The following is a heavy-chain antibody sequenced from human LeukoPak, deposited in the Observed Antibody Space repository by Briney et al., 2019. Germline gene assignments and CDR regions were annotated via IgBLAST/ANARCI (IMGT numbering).Heavy chain of an antibody. Sequence: KSSETLSLTCTVSGGSISSYYWSWIRQPPGKGLEWIGYIYYSGSTNCNPSLKSRVTISVDTSKNQFSLKLTSVTAADTAVYYCARTPWNYYYYGMDVWGQGTTVAVSS. V-gene: IGHV4-59*08. J-gene: IGHJ6*02. CDR3: ARTPWNYYYYGMDV. D-gene: IGHD5-12*01. CDR2: IYYSGST. CDR1: GGSISSYY.